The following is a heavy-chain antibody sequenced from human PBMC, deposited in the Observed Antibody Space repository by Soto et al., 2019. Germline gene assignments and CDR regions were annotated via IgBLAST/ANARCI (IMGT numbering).Heavy chain of an antibody. CDR1: GGSFSGYY. CDR3: ARAQVDVSNWFDP. V-gene: IGHV4-34*01. Sequence: SETLSLTCAVYGGSFSGYYWSWIRQPPGKGLEWIGEINHSGSTNYNPSLKSRVTISVDTSKNQFSLKLSSVTAADTAVYYCARAQVDVSNWFDPWGQGTLVTVSS. J-gene: IGHJ5*02. CDR2: INHSGST. D-gene: IGHD2-2*01.